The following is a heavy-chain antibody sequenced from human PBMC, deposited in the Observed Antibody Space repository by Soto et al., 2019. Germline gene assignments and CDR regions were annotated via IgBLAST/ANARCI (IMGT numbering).Heavy chain of an antibody. CDR3: AKDVGQPLVLKYGVDV. V-gene: IGHV3-30*18. J-gene: IGHJ6*02. CDR1: GFTFSSFG. CDR2: VSYDGNHK. D-gene: IGHD6-13*01. Sequence: QVQLVESGGGVIQPGTSLSLSCAASGFTFSSFGMNWVRQAPGKGLEWVAVVSYDGNHKYYADSVKGRFTISRDNAKNMRYLQMNILRAEDTEVYYCAKDVGQPLVLKYGVDVWGQGTTVHVSS.